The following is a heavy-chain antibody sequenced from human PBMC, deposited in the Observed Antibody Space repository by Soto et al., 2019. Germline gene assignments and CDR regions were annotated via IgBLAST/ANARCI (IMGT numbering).Heavy chain of an antibody. D-gene: IGHD6-19*01. Sequence: SETLSLTCAVYCGSFSGYYWSWIRQPPGKGLEWIGEINHSGSANYNPSLKSRVTISVDTSKNQFSLKLSSVTAADTAVYYCARGGPPYSSGWSRAYYYYGMDVWGQGTTVTVSS. CDR2: INHSGSA. CDR1: CGSFSGYY. V-gene: IGHV4-34*01. CDR3: ARGGPPYSSGWSRAYYYYGMDV. J-gene: IGHJ6*02.